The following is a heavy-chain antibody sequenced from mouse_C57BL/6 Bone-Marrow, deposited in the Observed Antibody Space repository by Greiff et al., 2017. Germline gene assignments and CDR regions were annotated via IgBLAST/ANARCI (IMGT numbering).Heavy chain of an antibody. Sequence: QVQLQQPGPELVKPGASVQLSCKASGYTFTSYWMHWVKQRPGQGLEWIGNINPSNGGTNYNEKFKSKATLTVDKSSSPAYMQRSSLTSEDSEVYDGARCASLGEYRGQETSVTVSS. CDR2: INPSNGGT. V-gene: IGHV1-53*01. CDR3: ARCASLGEY. J-gene: IGHJ4*01. CDR1: GYTFTSYW.